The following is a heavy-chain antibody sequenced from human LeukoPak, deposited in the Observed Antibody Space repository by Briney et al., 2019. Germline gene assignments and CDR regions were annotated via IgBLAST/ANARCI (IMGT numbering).Heavy chain of an antibody. CDR2: IVVGSGNT. Sequence: SVKVSCKASGFTFTSSAMQWVRQARGQRLEWIGWIVVGSGNTNYAQKFQERVTITRDMSTGTAYMELSSLRSEDTAVYYCAAEVSEGQLVPRVGYWGQGTLVTVSS. CDR3: AAEVSEGQLVPRVGY. V-gene: IGHV1-58*02. D-gene: IGHD6-6*01. J-gene: IGHJ4*02. CDR1: GFTFTSSA.